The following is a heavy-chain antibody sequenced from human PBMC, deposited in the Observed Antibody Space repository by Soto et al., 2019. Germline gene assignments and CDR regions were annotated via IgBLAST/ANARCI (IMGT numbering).Heavy chain of an antibody. V-gene: IGHV3-30*18. CDR1: GFTFRSYG. Sequence: QVQLVESGGGVVQPGRSLRLSCAASGFTFRSYGMHWVRQAPRKGLEWVAVISYDGSNKYYADSVTGRFTISRDNSKNTLYLQMNSLRAEDRAVYYCAKACNGPGYYGMDVWGQGTTVTVSS. CDR3: AKACNGPGYYGMDV. D-gene: IGHD4-4*01. CDR2: ISYDGSNK. J-gene: IGHJ6*02.